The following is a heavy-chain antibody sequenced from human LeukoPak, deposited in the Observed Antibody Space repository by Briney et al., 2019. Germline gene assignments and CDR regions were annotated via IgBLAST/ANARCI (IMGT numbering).Heavy chain of an antibody. CDR2: INPNSGGT. V-gene: IGHV1-2*02. Sequence: GASVKVSCKASGYTFTGYYMHWVRQAPGQGLEWMGWINPNSGGTNYAQKLQGRVTMTTDTSTSTAYMELRSLRSDDTAVYYCARDGRRYCSGGSCYNFDYWGQGTLVTVSS. D-gene: IGHD2-15*01. CDR3: ARDGRRYCSGGSCYNFDY. J-gene: IGHJ4*02. CDR1: GYTFTGYY.